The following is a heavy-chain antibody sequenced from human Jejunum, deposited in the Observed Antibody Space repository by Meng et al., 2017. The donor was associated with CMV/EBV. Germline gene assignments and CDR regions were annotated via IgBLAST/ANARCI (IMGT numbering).Heavy chain of an antibody. CDR2: TSYDGTNE. CDR3: ARDALGYCSGIGCYSHNWFDP. Sequence: YSRHWVRQAPGRGLEWVGVTSYDGTNEYYTDSVKGRFTISRDNAKNTLYLQMNSLRAEDTGLYYCARDALGYCSGIGCYSHNWFDPWGQGTLVTVSS. CDR1: YS. V-gene: IGHV3-30*04. D-gene: IGHD2-15*01. J-gene: IGHJ5*02.